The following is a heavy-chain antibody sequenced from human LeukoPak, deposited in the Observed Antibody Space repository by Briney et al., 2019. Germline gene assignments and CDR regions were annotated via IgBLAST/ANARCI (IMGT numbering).Heavy chain of an antibody. J-gene: IGHJ4*02. CDR1: GGTFSSYA. CDR3: ARAGPYSSVSPVFNYFDY. CDR2: IIPIFDTA. D-gene: IGHD4-11*01. V-gene: IGHV1-69*05. Sequence: SVKVSCKASGGTFSSYAISWVRQAPGQGLEWMGGIIPIFDTANYAQKFQGRVTITTDESTSTAYMELSSLRSEDTAVYYCARAGPYSSVSPVFNYFDYWGQGTLVTVSS.